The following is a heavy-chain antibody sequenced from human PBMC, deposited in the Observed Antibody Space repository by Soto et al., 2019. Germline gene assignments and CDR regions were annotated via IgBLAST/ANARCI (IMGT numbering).Heavy chain of an antibody. CDR1: GFTFSAFT. CDR3: ARDPPYSGYDYQFDY. V-gene: IGHV3-48*04. Sequence: EVQLVESGGGLVQPGGSLRLSCAASGFTFSAFTMNWVRQAPGKGLEWVSYISTSSSNIYYADSVKGRFTISRDNDKSSLHLQMNSLRVVDTAVYYCARDPPYSGYDYQFDYWGQGTLVTVSS. J-gene: IGHJ4*02. CDR2: ISTSSSNI. D-gene: IGHD5-12*01.